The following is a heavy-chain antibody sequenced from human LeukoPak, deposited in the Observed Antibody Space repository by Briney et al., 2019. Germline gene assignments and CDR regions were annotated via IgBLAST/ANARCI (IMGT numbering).Heavy chain of an antibody. Sequence: GGSLRLSCAASEFTFSSYSMNWVRQAPGKGLEWVSSITTSRDNISYADSVRGRFTISRDNAKNSLYLQMKSLRAEDTAVYYCARDRTVAKYFDLWGRGTLVTVSS. CDR1: EFTFSSYS. D-gene: IGHD4-17*01. CDR3: ARDRTVAKYFDL. CDR2: ITTSRDNI. V-gene: IGHV3-21*01. J-gene: IGHJ2*01.